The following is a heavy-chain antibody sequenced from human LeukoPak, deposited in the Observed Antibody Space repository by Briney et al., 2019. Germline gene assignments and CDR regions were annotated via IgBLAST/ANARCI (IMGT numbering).Heavy chain of an antibody. D-gene: IGHD3-10*01. CDR1: EYSFTSYW. CDR3: AFMASVVRGAFDI. Sequence: GESLKISCKGSEYSFTSYWIGWVRQMPGKGLEWMGIIYPGDSDTRYSPSFQGQVTISADKSISTAYLQWSSLKASDTAMYYYAFMASVVRGAFDIWGQGTMVTVSS. J-gene: IGHJ3*02. V-gene: IGHV5-51*01. CDR2: IYPGDSDT.